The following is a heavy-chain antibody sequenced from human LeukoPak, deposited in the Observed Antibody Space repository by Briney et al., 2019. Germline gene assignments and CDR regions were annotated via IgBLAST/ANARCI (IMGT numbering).Heavy chain of an antibody. V-gene: IGHV4-59*01. CDR1: GGSISSYY. J-gene: IGHJ4*02. D-gene: IGHD1-26*01. CDR3: AREWELSPGSFDY. CDR2: IYYSGST. Sequence: SETLSLTCTVSGGSISSYYWSWIRKPPGKGLEWIWYIYYSGSTNYNPSLKSRVTISVDTSKNQFSLKLSSVTAADTAVYYCAREWELSPGSFDYWGQGTLVTVSS.